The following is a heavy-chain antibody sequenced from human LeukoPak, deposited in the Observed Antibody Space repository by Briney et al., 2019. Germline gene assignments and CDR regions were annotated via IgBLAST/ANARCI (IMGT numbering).Heavy chain of an antibody. Sequence: ASVKVSCKASGYTFTSYDINWVRQATGQGLEWMGWMNPSSGNTGYAQKFQGRVTITRNTSISTAYMELSSLRSEDTAVYYCARGLYVLRFLEWLSSGYYYYMDAWGKGTTVTVSS. V-gene: IGHV1-8*03. CDR3: ARGLYVLRFLEWLSSGYYYYMDA. CDR2: MNPSSGNT. CDR1: GYTFTSYD. J-gene: IGHJ6*03. D-gene: IGHD3-3*01.